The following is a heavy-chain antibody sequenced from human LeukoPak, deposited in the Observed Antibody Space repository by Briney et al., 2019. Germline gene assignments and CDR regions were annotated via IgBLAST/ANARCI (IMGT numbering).Heavy chain of an antibody. CDR1: GFTVSSNY. CDR2: INHSGST. D-gene: IGHD6-19*01. CDR3: ARGLGAVAPIDY. Sequence: GSLRLSCAASGFTVSSNYMSWVRQAPGKGLEWIGEINHSGSTNYNPSLKSRVTISVDTSKNQFSLKLSSVTAADTAVYYCARGLGAVAPIDYWGQGTLVTVSS. J-gene: IGHJ4*02. V-gene: IGHV4-34*01.